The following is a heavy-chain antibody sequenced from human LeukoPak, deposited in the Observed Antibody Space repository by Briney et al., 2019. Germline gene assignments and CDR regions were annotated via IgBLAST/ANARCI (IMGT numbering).Heavy chain of an antibody. D-gene: IGHD3-3*01. Sequence: GASVKVSCKASGYTFMNYGISWVRQAPGQGLEWMGWISVYNGNTNSAQRLQGRVAMTADTSTSTAYMELRGLRSDDTAVYYCARDRYDFWSAYVGNFPDSWGQGTLVTVSS. CDR3: ARDRYDFWSAYVGNFPDS. CDR1: GYTFMNYG. CDR2: ISVYNGNT. J-gene: IGHJ5*01. V-gene: IGHV1-18*01.